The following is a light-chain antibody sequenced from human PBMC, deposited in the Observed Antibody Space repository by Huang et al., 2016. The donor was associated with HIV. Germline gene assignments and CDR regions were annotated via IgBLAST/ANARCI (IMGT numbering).Light chain of an antibody. J-gene: IGKJ1*01. Sequence: DIVMTQSPLSLSVILGEPASISCKSNQSLLYSNGYTYLDWYLQKPGQSPQLLIFLGSDLASGFPDRFSGSGTGVDFTLTISRLEAEDVGVYYCMQGLQTPPTFGQGTKVEI. CDR2: LGS. V-gene: IGKV2-28*01. CDR3: MQGLQTPPT. CDR1: QSLLYSNGYTY.